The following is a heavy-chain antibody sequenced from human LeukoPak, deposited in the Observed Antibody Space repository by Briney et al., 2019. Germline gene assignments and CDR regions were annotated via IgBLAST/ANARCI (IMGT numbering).Heavy chain of an antibody. CDR2: ISAGGGST. V-gene: IGHV3-23*01. D-gene: IGHD3-10*01. J-gene: IGHJ4*02. Sequence: GGSLRLSCAASGFTFSSYAMSWVRQAPGKGLEWVSSISAGGGSTYYADSVKGRFTISRDNSKNTLHLQMNSLRAEDTAVYYCAKGGYNYYGSGSYYNCWGQGTLVTVSS. CDR3: AKGGYNYYGSGSYYNC. CDR1: GFTFSSYA.